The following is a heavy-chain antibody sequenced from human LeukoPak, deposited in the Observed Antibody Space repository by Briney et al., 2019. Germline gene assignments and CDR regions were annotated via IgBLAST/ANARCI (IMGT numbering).Heavy chain of an antibody. CDR2: INPFAGNT. CDR1: GCTFTSYY. CDR3: ARSDLLTGSPLFY. J-gene: IGHJ4*02. V-gene: IGHV1-46*01. D-gene: IGHD3-9*01. Sequence: ASVKVSCKASGCTFTSYYMHWVRQAPGQGLEWMGIINPFAGNTNYAQKFQGRVTMTRDTSTSTVSMELNSLRSEDTALYYCARSDLLTGSPLFYWGQGTLVTVSS.